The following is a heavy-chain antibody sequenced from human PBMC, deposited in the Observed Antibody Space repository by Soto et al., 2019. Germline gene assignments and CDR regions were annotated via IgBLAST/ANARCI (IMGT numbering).Heavy chain of an antibody. CDR1: GLTFTSYA. CDR3: ARRLTTTVSALGY. Sequence: GGSLRLSCTASGLTFTSYAIHWVRQAPGKGLEWVSVISEDGGNKYFAESVRGRFLISRDNSKNTVYLQMNSLRPEDTAVYFCARRLTTTVSALGYWGQGTLVTVSS. D-gene: IGHD4-4*01. V-gene: IGHV3-30-3*01. CDR2: ISEDGGNK. J-gene: IGHJ4*02.